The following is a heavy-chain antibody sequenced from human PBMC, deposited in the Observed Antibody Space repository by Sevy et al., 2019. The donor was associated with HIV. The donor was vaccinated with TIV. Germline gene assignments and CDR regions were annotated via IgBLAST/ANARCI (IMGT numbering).Heavy chain of an antibody. Sequence: GGSLRLSCAASGFTFSSYSMNWVRQAPGKGLEWVSYISSSSSTIYYADSVKDRFTISRDNAKNSLYLQMNSLRDEDTAGYYCGRDGPPAYYYDSSGIGGDAFDIWGQGTMVTVSS. J-gene: IGHJ3*02. CDR1: GFTFSSYS. V-gene: IGHV3-48*02. D-gene: IGHD3-22*01. CDR3: GRDGPPAYYYDSSGIGGDAFDI. CDR2: ISSSSSTI.